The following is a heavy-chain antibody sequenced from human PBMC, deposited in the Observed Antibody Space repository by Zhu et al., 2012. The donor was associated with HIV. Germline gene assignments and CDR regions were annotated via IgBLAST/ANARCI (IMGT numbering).Heavy chain of an antibody. Sequence: QVQLQESVPGLVKPSETLSLTCTVSNDSISIDYFYWSWIRQPPGKGLEWIGSVYYSGITYYNSPLQSRVSVSVDTSKNQFFXKLTSVTAADTALYWCARRTAAAFDFWGQGIRVTVSS. CDR3: ARRTAAAFDF. J-gene: IGHJ4*02. V-gene: IGHV4-39*01. D-gene: IGHD6-13*01. CDR1: NDSISIDYFY. CDR2: VYYSGIT.